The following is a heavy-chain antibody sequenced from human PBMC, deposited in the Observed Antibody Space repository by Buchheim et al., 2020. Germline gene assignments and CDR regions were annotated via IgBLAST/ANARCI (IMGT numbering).Heavy chain of an antibody. J-gene: IGHJ5*02. D-gene: IGHD3-10*01. V-gene: IGHV4-59*02. CDR1: GGSVNPYY. CDR2: VYYNGVT. CDR3: ARDRGARYNWFDP. Sequence: QVRLQESGPGLVKPSEILSLTCSVSGGSVNPYYWNWIRQPPGKGLEWIGYVYYNGVTNYNPSLKSRVTISVDTSKNQFSLKLSSVTAADTAVYYCARDRGARYNWFDPWGQGTL.